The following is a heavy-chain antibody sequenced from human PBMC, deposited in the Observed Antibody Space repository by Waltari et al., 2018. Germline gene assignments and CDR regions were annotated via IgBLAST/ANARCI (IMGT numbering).Heavy chain of an antibody. V-gene: IGHV4-34*01. CDR1: GGSVRGNY. CDR2: INHSRAA. D-gene: IGHD5-18*01. CDR3: ARGPDRAKAGID. J-gene: IGHJ4*02. Sequence: QVQLQQWGAGLLKPSETLSLTCAVYGGSVRGNYWNWIRQPPGKGLEWSGEINHSRAATYNPSLKSRVTISIDTSKNQFSLKLNSVTAADTAVYYCARGPDRAKAGIDWGQGTLVTVSS.